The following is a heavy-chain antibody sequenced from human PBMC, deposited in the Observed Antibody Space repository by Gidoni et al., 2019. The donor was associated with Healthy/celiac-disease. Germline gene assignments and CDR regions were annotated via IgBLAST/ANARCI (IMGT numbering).Heavy chain of an antibody. CDR1: GGTFSSYA. CDR3: AVYSYGSSGLYYYGMDV. CDR2: IIPIFGTA. D-gene: IGHD5-18*01. V-gene: IGHV1-69*01. Sequence: QVQLVQSGAEVKKPGSSVKVYCKASGGTFSSYAISWVRQAPGQGLEWMGGIIPIFGTANYAQKFQGRVTITADESTSTAYMELSSLRSEDTAVYYCAVYSYGSSGLYYYGMDVWGQGTTVTVSS. J-gene: IGHJ6*02.